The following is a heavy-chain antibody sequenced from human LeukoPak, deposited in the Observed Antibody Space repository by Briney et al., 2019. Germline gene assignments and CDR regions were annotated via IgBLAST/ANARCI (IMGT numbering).Heavy chain of an antibody. D-gene: IGHD4-17*01. V-gene: IGHV3-53*01. CDR1: GFTVSSNY. Sequence: GGSLRLSCAASGFTVSSNYMSWVRQAPGKGLEWVSVIYSGGSTYYADSVKGRFTISRDNSKNTLYLQMNSLRAEDTAVYYCANPYGDSYYYYGMDVWGQGTTVTVSS. CDR3: ANPYGDSYYYYGMDV. J-gene: IGHJ6*02. CDR2: IYSGGST.